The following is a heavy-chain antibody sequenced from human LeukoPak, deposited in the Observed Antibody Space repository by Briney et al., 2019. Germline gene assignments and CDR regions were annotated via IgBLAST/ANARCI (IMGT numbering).Heavy chain of an antibody. J-gene: IGHJ4*02. CDR3: ARPTGGRYSPFHY. Sequence: PSETLSLTCTVSGGSISSSSNYWGWIRRPPGKGLEWIGSIYYSGSTYYNPSLKSRVTISVDTSNNQFSLKLSSVTAADTAVYYCARPTGGRYSPFHYWGQGPLVPVSS. CDR1: GGSISSSSNY. V-gene: IGHV4-39*07. D-gene: IGHD1-26*01. CDR2: IYYSGST.